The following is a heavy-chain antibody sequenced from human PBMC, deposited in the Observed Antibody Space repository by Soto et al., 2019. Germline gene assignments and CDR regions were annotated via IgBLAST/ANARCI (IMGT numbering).Heavy chain of an antibody. J-gene: IGHJ3*02. CDR1: GGSISSSSYY. CDR3: ARPIGTTINDAFDI. Sequence: SETLSLTCTVSGGSISSSSYYWGWIRQPPGKGLEWIGSIYYSGSTYYNPSLKSRFTISVDTSKNQFSLKLSSVTAVDTVVYYCARPIGTTINDAFDIWGQGTMVTVSS. D-gene: IGHD1-1*01. V-gene: IGHV4-39*01. CDR2: IYYSGST.